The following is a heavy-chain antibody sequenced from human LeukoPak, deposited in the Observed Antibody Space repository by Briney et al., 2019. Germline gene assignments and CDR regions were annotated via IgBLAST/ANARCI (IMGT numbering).Heavy chain of an antibody. CDR2: INPDGTII. Sequence: GGPLRLSCVASGFTYTNYWMHWFRQVSGKGPVWVSRINPDGTIIDYADLVKGRFTISRDNAKNLLYLQMKGLRADDTALYYCAKDLSWNTADRWGQGTLVTVSS. J-gene: IGHJ5*02. CDR1: GFTYTNYW. D-gene: IGHD1/OR15-1a*01. V-gene: IGHV3-74*01. CDR3: AKDLSWNTADR.